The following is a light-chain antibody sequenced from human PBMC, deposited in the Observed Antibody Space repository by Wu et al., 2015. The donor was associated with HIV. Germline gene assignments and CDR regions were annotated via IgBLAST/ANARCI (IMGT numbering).Light chain of an antibody. J-gene: IGKJ4*01. Sequence: EIVLTQSPATLSLSPGERATLSCRASQSVSSYLAWYQQKPGQAPRLLIFDASNRATGIPARFSGSGSGTDFTLTISSLEPEDFAVYFCQQHWNEATFGGGTKVEIK. CDR2: DAS. V-gene: IGKV3-11*01. CDR1: QSVSSY. CDR3: QQHWNEAT.